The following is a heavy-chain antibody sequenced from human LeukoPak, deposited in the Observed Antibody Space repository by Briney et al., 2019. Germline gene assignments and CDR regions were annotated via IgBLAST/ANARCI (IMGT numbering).Heavy chain of an antibody. CDR2: INEDGTLT. D-gene: IGHD3-3*01. CDR1: GXTLSSWW. J-gene: IGHJ4*02. Sequence: GGSLRLSCAASGXTLSSWWLHWVRQVPGKGLVWVSRINEDGTLTSYVDSVKGRFTISRDNAKNTVYLQMNSLRGEDTAVYYCAKARTPYYGDWWGQGTLVTVSS. CDR3: AKARTPYYGDW. V-gene: IGHV3-74*01.